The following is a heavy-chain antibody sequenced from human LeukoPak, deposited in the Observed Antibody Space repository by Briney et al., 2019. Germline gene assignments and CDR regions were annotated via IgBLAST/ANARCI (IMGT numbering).Heavy chain of an antibody. CDR1: GFTFSSYA. V-gene: IGHV3-23*01. J-gene: IGHJ4*02. CDR3: ARWGSSWSSDY. Sequence: GGSLRLSCAASGFTFSSYAMTWVRQAPGKGLEWVSAISGSGGSTYYADSVKGRFTISRDNSKNSLYLQMNSLRAEDTAVYYCARWGSSWSSDYWGQGTLVTVSS. CDR2: ISGSGGST. D-gene: IGHD6-13*01.